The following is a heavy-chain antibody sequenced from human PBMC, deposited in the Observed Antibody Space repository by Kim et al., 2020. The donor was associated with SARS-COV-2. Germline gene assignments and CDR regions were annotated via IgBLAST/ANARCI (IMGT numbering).Heavy chain of an antibody. CDR3: ARGRYNIVVVPAARGTTRAQKYYYYDVDV. CDR2: ISSSSSYI. J-gene: IGHJ6*02. D-gene: IGHD2-2*01. Sequence: GGSLRLSCAASGFTFSSYSMNWVRQAPGKGLEWVSSISSSSSYIYYADSVKGRFTISRDNAKNSLYLQMNSLRAEDTAVYYCARGRYNIVVVPAARGTTRAQKYYYYDVDVWGQGTTVTVSS. V-gene: IGHV3-21*01. CDR1: GFTFSSYS.